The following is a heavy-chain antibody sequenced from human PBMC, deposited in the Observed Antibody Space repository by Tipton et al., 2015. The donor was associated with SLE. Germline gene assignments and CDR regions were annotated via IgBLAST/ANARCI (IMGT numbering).Heavy chain of an antibody. CDR2: IIAILGTT. D-gene: IGHD3-10*01. Sequence: QSGAEVKKLGSSVKVSCKASGGILSNFAINWVRQAPGQGLEWIGGIIAILGTTDLAQKFQGRVTITADESTSTAYMELSSLRSEDTAVYYCAREESGYYYYYYGMDVWGQGTTVTVSS. V-gene: IGHV1-69*01. J-gene: IGHJ6*02. CDR3: AREESGYYYYYYGMDV. CDR1: GGILSNFA.